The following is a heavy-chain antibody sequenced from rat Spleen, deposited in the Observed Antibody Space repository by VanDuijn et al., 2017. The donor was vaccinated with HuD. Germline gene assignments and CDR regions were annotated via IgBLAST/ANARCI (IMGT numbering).Heavy chain of an antibody. CDR3: TRAGYLRDWYFDF. D-gene: IGHD2-2*01. CDR2: ISYGDSYGHSST. Sequence: EVQMVESGGGLVQPGRSLKLSCAASGFTFSDYGMAWVRQAPTKGLEWVATISYGDSYGHSSTYYRDSVKGRFTISRDDAKNTLYLQMDGLRSEDTATYYCTRAGYLRDWYFDFWGPGTMVTVSS. J-gene: IGHJ1*01. CDR1: GFTFSDYG. V-gene: IGHV5-29*01.